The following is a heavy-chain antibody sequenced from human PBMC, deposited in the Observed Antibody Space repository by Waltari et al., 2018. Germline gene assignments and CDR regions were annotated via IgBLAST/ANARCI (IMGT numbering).Heavy chain of an antibody. Sequence: QVQLQQWGAGLLKPSETLSLTCAVYGGSFSGYYWSWIRQPPGKGLEWIGEINHGVSTNYNPSLKSRVTISVDTSKNQFSLKLSSVTAADTAVYYCATRRATAAFDIWGQGTMVTVSS. J-gene: IGHJ3*02. CDR2: INHGVST. CDR3: ATRRATAAFDI. CDR1: GGSFSGYY. D-gene: IGHD5-12*01. V-gene: IGHV4-34*01.